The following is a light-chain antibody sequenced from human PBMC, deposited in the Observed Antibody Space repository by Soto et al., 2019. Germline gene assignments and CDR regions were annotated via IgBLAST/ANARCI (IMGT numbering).Light chain of an antibody. J-gene: IGLJ1*01. CDR3: ISYITSNTRQIV. Sequence: QSALTQPASVSGSPGQSITISCTGTSSDVGGYNYVSWYQQHPGKAPKFMIYDVSNRPSGVSNRFSGSKSGNTASLTISGLQAEDEADYYCISYITSNTRQIVLGTWTKVTVL. CDR1: SSDVGGYNY. CDR2: DVS. V-gene: IGLV2-14*01.